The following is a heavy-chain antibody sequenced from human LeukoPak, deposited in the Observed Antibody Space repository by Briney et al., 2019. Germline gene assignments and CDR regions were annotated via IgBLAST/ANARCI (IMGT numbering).Heavy chain of an antibody. D-gene: IGHD3-3*02. Sequence: ASVKVSCKASGYTFSNYGISWVRQAPGQGLEWMGWISAFNGSTNYAQRLQGRLTMTTDTPTSTAYMELRSLRSDDTAVYYCARDLDIFGVAEVDYWGQGTLVTVSS. CDR2: ISAFNGST. J-gene: IGHJ4*02. CDR3: ARDLDIFGVAEVDY. CDR1: GYTFSNYG. V-gene: IGHV1-18*01.